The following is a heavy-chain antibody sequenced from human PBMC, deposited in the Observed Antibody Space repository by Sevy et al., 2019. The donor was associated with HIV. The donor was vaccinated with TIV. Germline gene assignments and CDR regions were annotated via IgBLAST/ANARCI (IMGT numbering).Heavy chain of an antibody. D-gene: IGHD1-26*01. CDR3: AKDGSGTHASPETYSFDY. V-gene: IGHV3-23*01. CDR1: GFTFSSYA. Sequence: GGSLRLSCAASGFTFSSYAMSWVRQAPGKGLEWVSGISGSGGSTYYADSVKGRFTISRDNSQNTLYVQMNSLRAEDTAVYYCAKDGSGTHASPETYSFDYWGQGTLVTVFS. CDR2: ISGSGGST. J-gene: IGHJ4*02.